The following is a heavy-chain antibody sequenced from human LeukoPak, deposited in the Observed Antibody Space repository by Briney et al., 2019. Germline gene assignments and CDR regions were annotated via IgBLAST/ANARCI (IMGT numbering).Heavy chain of an antibody. Sequence: SVKVSCKASGGTFSSYAISWVRQAPGQGLEWMGGIIPIFGTANYAQKFQGRVAITADESTSTAYMELSSLRSEDTAVYYCVGVMDRLSFDYWGQGTLVTVSS. CDR3: VGVMDRLSFDY. V-gene: IGHV1-69*13. D-gene: IGHD2-21*01. CDR2: IIPIFGTA. CDR1: GGTFSSYA. J-gene: IGHJ4*02.